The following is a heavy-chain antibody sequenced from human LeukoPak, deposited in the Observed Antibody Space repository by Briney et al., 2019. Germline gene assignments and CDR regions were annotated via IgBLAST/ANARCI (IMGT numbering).Heavy chain of an antibody. Sequence: GGSLRLSCAASGFTFSRFWMSWVRQSPGKGLEWVANIKEDGSEKYYVDSVKGRFTISRDNAKKSLFLQMNSLRAEDTAVYYCARTRTYSYDSSGHYYPTHFDYWGQGTLVTVSS. J-gene: IGHJ4*02. CDR3: ARTRTYSYDSSGHYYPTHFDY. CDR2: IKEDGSEK. V-gene: IGHV3-7*04. D-gene: IGHD3-22*01. CDR1: GFTFSRFW.